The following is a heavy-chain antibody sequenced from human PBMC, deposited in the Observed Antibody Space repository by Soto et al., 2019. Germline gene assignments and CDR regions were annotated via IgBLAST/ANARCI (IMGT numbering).Heavy chain of an antibody. Sequence: QAQLVESGGGVVQPGRSLRLSCAASGFTFSTYAMHWVRQAPGKGLEWVAVISYDGSNKNYADSVKGRFTVSRDNSKNTMFLQMNSLRAEDTAVYCCARWHDLILPPHSDDWGQGTLVTVSS. CDR1: GFTFSTYA. CDR3: ARWHDLILPPHSDD. D-gene: IGHD3-3*01. J-gene: IGHJ4*02. CDR2: ISYDGSNK. V-gene: IGHV3-30*04.